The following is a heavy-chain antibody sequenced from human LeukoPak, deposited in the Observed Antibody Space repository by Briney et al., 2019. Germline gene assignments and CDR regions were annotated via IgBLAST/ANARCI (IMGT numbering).Heavy chain of an antibody. J-gene: IGHJ6*02. CDR2: INPSGGST. D-gene: IGHD2-2*01. Sequence: GASVTVSCKASGYTFTSYYMHWVRQAPGQGLEWMGIINPSGGSTSYAQKSQGRVTMTRDTSTSTVYMELSSLRSEDTAVYYCARFSSTSLPSIYGMDVWGQGTTVTVSS. CDR1: GYTFTSYY. CDR3: ARFSSTSLPSIYGMDV. V-gene: IGHV1-46*01.